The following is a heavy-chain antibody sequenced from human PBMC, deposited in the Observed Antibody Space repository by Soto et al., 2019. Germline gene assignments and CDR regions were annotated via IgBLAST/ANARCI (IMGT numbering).Heavy chain of an antibody. CDR1: GASISSGDYY. D-gene: IGHD2-21*02. V-gene: IGHV4-39*01. J-gene: IGHJ4*02. Sequence: PSETLSLTCTVSGASISSGDYYWGWVRQTPGKGLDWIGNIYYSGTTYYNPSLKSRVTISVDTSKNQFSLKLNSVTAADTAVYYCARFLVPASRNTDFDYWGQGTLVTVSS. CDR3: ARFLVPASRNTDFDY. CDR2: IYYSGTT.